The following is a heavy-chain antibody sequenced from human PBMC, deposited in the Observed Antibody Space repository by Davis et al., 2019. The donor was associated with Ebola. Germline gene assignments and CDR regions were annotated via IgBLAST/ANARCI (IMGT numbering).Heavy chain of an antibody. J-gene: IGHJ4*02. CDR2: IYYSGST. CDR1: GGSFSGYY. Sequence: SETLSLTCAVYGGSFSGYYWSWIRQPPGKGLEWIGSIYYSGSTYYNPSLKSRVTISVDKSKNQFALRLSSLTAADTAVYYCARGGVGTNFDYWGQGALVTVSS. D-gene: IGHD1-26*01. V-gene: IGHV4-34*01. CDR3: ARGGVGTNFDY.